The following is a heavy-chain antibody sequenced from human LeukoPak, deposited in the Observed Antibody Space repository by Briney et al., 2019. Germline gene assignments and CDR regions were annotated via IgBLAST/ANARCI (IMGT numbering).Heavy chain of an antibody. CDR3: ARVRGSSRQPPRYFQH. Sequence: PGGSLRLSCVGSGFSFSSYSMNWVRQAPGKGLEWVSSISSSSSYIYYADSVKGRFTISRDNAKNSLYLQMNSLRSEDTAVYYCARVRGSSRQPPRYFQHWGQGTLVTVSS. CDR2: ISSSSSYI. CDR1: GFSFSSYS. J-gene: IGHJ1*01. V-gene: IGHV3-21*04. D-gene: IGHD6-13*01.